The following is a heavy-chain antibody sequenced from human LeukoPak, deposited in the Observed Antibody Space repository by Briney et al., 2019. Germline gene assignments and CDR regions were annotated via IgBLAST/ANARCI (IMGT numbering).Heavy chain of an antibody. CDR2: INPNSGGT. J-gene: IGHJ4*02. D-gene: IGHD6-19*01. CDR1: GYTFTGYY. V-gene: IGHV1-2*04. CDR3: ARDSGSGWSRFDY. Sequence: EASVKVSCKASGYTFTGYYMHWVRQAPGQGLEWTGWINPNSGGTNYAQKFQGWVTMTRDTSISTAYMELSRLRSDDTAVYYCARDSGSGWSRFDYWGQGTLVTVSS.